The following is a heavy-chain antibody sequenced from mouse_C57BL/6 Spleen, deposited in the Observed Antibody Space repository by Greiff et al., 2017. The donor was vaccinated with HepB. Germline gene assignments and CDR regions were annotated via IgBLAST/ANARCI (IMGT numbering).Heavy chain of an antibody. J-gene: IGHJ2*01. D-gene: IGHD1-1*01. V-gene: IGHV1-52*01. Sequence: QVQLQQPGAELVRPGSSVKLSCKASGYTFTSYWMHWVKQRPIQGLEWIGNIDPSDSETHYNQKFKDKATLTVDKSSSTAYMQLSSLTSEDSAVYYSQRRTGSSPYYYDYWGQGTTLTVSS. CDR1: GYTFTSYW. CDR2: IDPSDSET. CDR3: QRRTGSSPYYYDY.